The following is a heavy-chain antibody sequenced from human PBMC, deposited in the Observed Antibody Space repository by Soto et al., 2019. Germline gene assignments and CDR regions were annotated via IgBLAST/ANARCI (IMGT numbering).Heavy chain of an antibody. CDR2: IYYSGST. CDR1: GGSISSYY. J-gene: IGHJ4*02. CDR3: ASGYDYGGNSVDY. D-gene: IGHD4-17*01. Sequence: SETLSLTCTVSGGSISSYYWSWIRQPPGKGLEWIGYIYYSGSTNYNPSLKSRVTISVDTSKNQFSLKLSSVTAADTAVYYCASGYDYGGNSVDYWGQGTLVTVSS. V-gene: IGHV4-59*01.